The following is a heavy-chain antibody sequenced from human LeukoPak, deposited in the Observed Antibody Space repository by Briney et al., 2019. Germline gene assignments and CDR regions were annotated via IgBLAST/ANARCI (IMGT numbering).Heavy chain of an antibody. V-gene: IGHV4-4*02. D-gene: IGHD1-26*01. Sequence: TSETLSLTCTVSDEVITSNNWWSWVRQSPGKGLEWIGEIFHSGTTRYKASLESRVTMLLDKSKNQFSLRLNSVTAADTAVYFCARLRLSGGSFSVGWFDPWGQGIQVTVSS. J-gene: IGHJ5*02. CDR1: DEVITSNNW. CDR3: ARLRLSGGSFSVGWFDP. CDR2: IFHSGTT.